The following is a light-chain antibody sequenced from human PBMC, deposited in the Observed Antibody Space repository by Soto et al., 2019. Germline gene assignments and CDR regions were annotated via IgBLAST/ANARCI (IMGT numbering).Light chain of an antibody. J-gene: IGKJ2*01. Sequence: EIVLTQSPGTLSLSPGETATISCRASQAVSSSYLAWYQQTPGQAHRVVIYGASTRAAGIPDWFSGSGYGADFPLTISNLEPEDFAVYYCQQYGMGHIFGQGTKLEIK. CDR3: QQYGMGHI. V-gene: IGKV3-20*01. CDR2: GAS. CDR1: QAVSSSY.